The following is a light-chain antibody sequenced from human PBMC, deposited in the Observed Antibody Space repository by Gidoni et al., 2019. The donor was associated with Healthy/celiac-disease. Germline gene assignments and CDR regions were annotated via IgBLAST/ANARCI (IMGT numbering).Light chain of an antibody. Sequence: DIQMTQSTSSLSASVGDRVTITCRASQSISSYLNWYQQKPGKAPKLLIYAASSLQSGVPSRFSGSGSGTDFTLTISSLQPEDFATYYCQQSYSTPTFXGXTKVEIK. CDR1: QSISSY. CDR3: QQSYSTPT. J-gene: IGKJ4*01. V-gene: IGKV1-39*01. CDR2: AAS.